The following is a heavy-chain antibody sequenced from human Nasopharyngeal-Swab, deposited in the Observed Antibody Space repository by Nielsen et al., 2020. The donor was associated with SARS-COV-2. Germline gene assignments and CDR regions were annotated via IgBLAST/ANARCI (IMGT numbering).Heavy chain of an antibody. Sequence: ASVKVSCKASGYTFTNYAIHWVRQAPGQRLEWMGWINAGNGKTKSSQKLQGRVTITRDTSASTAYMELSSLRSEDTGVYYCARVFVYNYGMDVWGQGTTVTVSS. J-gene: IGHJ6*02. CDR3: ARVFVYNYGMDV. CDR1: GYTFTNYA. V-gene: IGHV1-3*01. CDR2: INAGNGKT.